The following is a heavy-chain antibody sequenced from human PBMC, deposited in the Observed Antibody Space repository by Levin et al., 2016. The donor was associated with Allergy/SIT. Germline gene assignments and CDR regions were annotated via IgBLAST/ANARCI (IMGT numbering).Heavy chain of an antibody. CDR2: IYSGGST. J-gene: IGHJ4*02. V-gene: IGHV3-53*01. D-gene: IGHD5-24*01. CDR3: ARVKKMYYFDY. Sequence: VRQAPGKGLEWVSVIYSGGSTYYADSVKGRFTISRDNSKNTLYLQMNSLRAEDAAVYYCARVKKMYYFDYWGQGTLVTVSS.